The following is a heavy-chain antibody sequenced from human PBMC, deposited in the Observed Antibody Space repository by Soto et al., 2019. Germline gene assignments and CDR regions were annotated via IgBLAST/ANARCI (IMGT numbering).Heavy chain of an antibody. J-gene: IGHJ4*02. CDR3: IPGGAVTDY. Sequence: LEVCRVATEFTFRSASIPWIRQAPGKGREWVGRIKSKTDGGTTDYAERVKGRFTISRDDSKNTLYLQMNSLKTEDSGVYLCIPGGAVTDYWGPVTLVTVS. CDR1: EFTFRSAS. CDR2: IKSKTDGGTT. D-gene: IGHD6-19*01. V-gene: IGHV3-15*01.